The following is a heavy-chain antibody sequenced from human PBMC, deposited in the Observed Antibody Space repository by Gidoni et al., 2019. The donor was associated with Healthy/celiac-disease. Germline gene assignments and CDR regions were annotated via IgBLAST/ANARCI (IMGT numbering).Heavy chain of an antibody. CDR3: AKDGRRVRGAYQGFDY. J-gene: IGHJ4*02. CDR1: GFTFSTYA. V-gene: IGHV3-23*01. Sequence: EVQLLESGGGLVQPGGSLRLSCAASGFTFSTYAMSWVRQAPGKGLEWVSAISGSGGSTYYADSVKGRFTISRDNSKYTLYLQMNSLRAEDTAVYYCAKDGRRVRGAYQGFDYWGQGTLVTVSS. CDR2: ISGSGGST. D-gene: IGHD3-10*01.